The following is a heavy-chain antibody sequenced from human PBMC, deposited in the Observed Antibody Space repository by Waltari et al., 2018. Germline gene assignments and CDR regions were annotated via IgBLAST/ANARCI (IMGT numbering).Heavy chain of an antibody. CDR2: IWYDGSNK. CDR1: GFTFSSYG. CDR3: ARDRSSSWNYYYYYYGMDV. J-gene: IGHJ6*02. D-gene: IGHD6-13*01. V-gene: IGHV3-33*01. Sequence: QVQLVESGGGVVQPGRSLRLSCAASGFTFSSYGMHWVRQAPGKGREWVAVIWYDGSNKYYADSGKGRFTISRDNSKNTLYLQMNSLRAEDTAVYYCARDRSSSWNYYYYYYGMDVWGQGTTVTVSS.